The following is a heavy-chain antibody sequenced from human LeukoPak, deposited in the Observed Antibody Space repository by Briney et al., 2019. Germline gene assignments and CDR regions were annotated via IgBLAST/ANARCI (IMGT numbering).Heavy chain of an antibody. D-gene: IGHD3-9*01. V-gene: IGHV3-30*18. CDR2: ISYDGSNK. CDR3: AEDGADWAFDP. J-gene: IGHJ5*02. Sequence: PGGSLRLSCAASGFTFSSSAMSWVRQAPGKGLEWVAVISYDGSNKYYADSVKGRFTISRDNSKNTLYLQMNSLRAEDTAVYYCAEDGADWAFDPWGRGTLVTVSS. CDR1: GFTFSSSA.